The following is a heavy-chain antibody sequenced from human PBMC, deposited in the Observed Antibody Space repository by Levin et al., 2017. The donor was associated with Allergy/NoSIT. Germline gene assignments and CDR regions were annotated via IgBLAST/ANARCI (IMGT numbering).Heavy chain of an antibody. D-gene: IGHD3-16*01. V-gene: IGHV3-33*01. J-gene: IGHJ3*02. CDR2: IWYDGSNK. CDR1: GFTFSSYG. Sequence: GESLKISCAASGFTFSSYGMHWVRQAPGKGLEWVAVIWYDGSNKYYADSVKGRFTISRDNSKNTLYLQMNSLRAEDTAVYYCAREETGGEAFDIWGQGTMVTVSS. CDR3: AREETGGEAFDI.